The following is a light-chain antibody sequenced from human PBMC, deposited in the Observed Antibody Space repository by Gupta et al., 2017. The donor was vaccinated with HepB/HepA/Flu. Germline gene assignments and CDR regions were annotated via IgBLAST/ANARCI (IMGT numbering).Light chain of an antibody. CDR2: DAS. J-gene: IGKJ2*01. Sequence: TQSPSSLSASVGDRVTITCRASQSISSHLNWYQQTPGKAPKVLIYDASTLQSGVPSRFSGRGSGTDFTLTISRLHPEDFASYYCQQNDNSPNTFGLGTKLEIK. V-gene: IGKV1-39*01. CDR3: QQNDNSPNT. CDR1: QSISSH.